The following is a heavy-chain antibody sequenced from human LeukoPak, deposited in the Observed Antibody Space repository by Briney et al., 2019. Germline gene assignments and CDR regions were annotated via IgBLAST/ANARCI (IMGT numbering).Heavy chain of an antibody. V-gene: IGHV3-7*05. CDR1: GFTFSYYW. D-gene: IGHD1-26*01. Sequence: PGWSLRLSCAASGFTFSYYWMSWVRQAPGKGLEWVANINLDGTEKHYVDSVKGRFTISRDNARKSLYLQMNSLRAEDTAVYYCARDNVGATPFDYWGQGTLVTVSS. CDR2: INLDGTEK. J-gene: IGHJ4*02. CDR3: ARDNVGATPFDY.